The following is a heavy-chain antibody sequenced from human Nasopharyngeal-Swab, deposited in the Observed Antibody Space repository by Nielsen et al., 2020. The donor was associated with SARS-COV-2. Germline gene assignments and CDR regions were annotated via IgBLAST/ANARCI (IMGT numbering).Heavy chain of an antibody. CDR3: ARGNQLVHDYYYMDV. CDR2: IYYSGKT. CDR1: GGSINTITYY. D-gene: IGHD6-6*01. Sequence: SETLSLTCTVSGGSINTITYYWGWIRQPPGKGLEWIGSIYYSGKTYDNPSLKSRVTISIDTSKNQFSLNLNSVTAADTAVYFCARGNQLVHDYYYMDVWGKGTTVTVSS. J-gene: IGHJ6*03. V-gene: IGHV4-39*07.